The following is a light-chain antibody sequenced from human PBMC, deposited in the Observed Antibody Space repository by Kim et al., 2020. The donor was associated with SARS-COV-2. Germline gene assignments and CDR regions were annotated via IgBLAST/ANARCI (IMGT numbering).Light chain of an antibody. CDR1: YSESKT. V-gene: IGLV3-21*04. J-gene: IGLJ3*02. CDR3: QVWDISSEHVL. CDR2: HYR. Sequence: PRNTARVSCEGKYSESKTVLGYQQKPGEYPVLLIYHYRDRPSAIAERFSGSNSGNTATLTISRVEAGDEADYYCQVWDISSEHVLFGGGTQLTVL.